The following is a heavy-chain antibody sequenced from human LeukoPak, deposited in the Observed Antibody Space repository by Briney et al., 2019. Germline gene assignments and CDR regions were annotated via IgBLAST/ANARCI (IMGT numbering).Heavy chain of an antibody. V-gene: IGHV3-66*01. CDR3: AREMPTTETTAGAFDI. CDR1: GFTVSSNY. Sequence: GGSLRLSCAASGFTVSSNYMSWVRQAPGKGLEWVSVIYSGGSTYYADSVKGRFTISRDNSKNTLYLQMNSLRAEDTAVYYCAREMPTTETTAGAFDIWGQGTMVTVSS. J-gene: IGHJ3*02. D-gene: IGHD4-17*01. CDR2: IYSGGST.